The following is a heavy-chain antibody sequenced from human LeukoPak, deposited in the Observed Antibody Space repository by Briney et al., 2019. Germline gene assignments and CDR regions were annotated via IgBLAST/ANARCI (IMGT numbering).Heavy chain of an antibody. J-gene: IGHJ5*02. CDR3: ARDAGSWWLDP. D-gene: IGHD3-10*01. CDR2: INTDGSST. V-gene: IGHV3-74*01. Sequence: GGSLRLSCAASGFTFSSYWMHWVRHAPGKGLVWVSRINTDGSSTSYADSVKGRFTISRDNAKNTLYLQMNSLRAEDTAVYYCARDAGSWWLDPWGQGTLVTVSS. CDR1: GFTFSSYW.